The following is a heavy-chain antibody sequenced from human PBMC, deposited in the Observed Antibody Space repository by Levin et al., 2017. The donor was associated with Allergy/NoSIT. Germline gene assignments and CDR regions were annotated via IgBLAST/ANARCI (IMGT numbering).Heavy chain of an antibody. D-gene: IGHD6-19*01. CDR2: INPNSGGT. J-gene: IGHJ4*02. CDR3: ARDQAVAGTTLDY. Sequence: ASVKVSCKASGYTFTGYYMHWVRQAPGQGLEWMGWINPNSGGTNYAQKFQGRVTMTRDTSISTAYMELSRLRSDDTAVYYCARDQAVAGTTLDYWGQGTLVTVSS. V-gene: IGHV1-2*02. CDR1: GYTFTGYY.